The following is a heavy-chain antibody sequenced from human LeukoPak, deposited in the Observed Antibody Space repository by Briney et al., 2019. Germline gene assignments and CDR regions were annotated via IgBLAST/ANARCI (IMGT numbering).Heavy chain of an antibody. CDR2: ISYDGSNK. V-gene: IGHV3-30-3*01. Sequence: PGGSLRLSCAASGFTFSSYAMPWVRQAPGKGLEWVAVISYDGSNKYYADSVKGRFTISRDNSKNTLYLQMNSLRAEDTAVYYCARAWFDTTVTAQEDYWGQGTLVTVSS. CDR1: GFTFSSYA. J-gene: IGHJ4*02. CDR3: ARAWFDTTVTAQEDY. D-gene: IGHD4-17*01.